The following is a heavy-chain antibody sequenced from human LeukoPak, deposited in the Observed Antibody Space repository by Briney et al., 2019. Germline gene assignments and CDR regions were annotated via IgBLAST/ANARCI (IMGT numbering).Heavy chain of an antibody. CDR3: ASFLRSGSYDRGVGY. J-gene: IGHJ4*02. V-gene: IGHV4-34*01. D-gene: IGHD1-26*01. Sequence: SETLSLTCAFSGGSFSGYYWSWIRQPPGKGLDWIGEINHSGSTNYNPSLKSRVTISVDTFKNQFSLKLSSLIAADTAVYYCASFLRSGSYDRGVGYWGQGTLVTVSS. CDR1: GGSFSGYY. CDR2: INHSGST.